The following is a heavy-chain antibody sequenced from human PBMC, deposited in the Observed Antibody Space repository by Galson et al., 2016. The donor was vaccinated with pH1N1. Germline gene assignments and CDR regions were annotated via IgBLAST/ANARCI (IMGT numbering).Heavy chain of an antibody. D-gene: IGHD2-15*01. CDR2: INLNNGGT. J-gene: IGHJ4*02. V-gene: IGHV1-2*06. CDR1: GFTFTGYF. Sequence: SVKVSCKASGFTFTGYFIHWVRQAPGQGLEWMGRINLNNGGTSYAPKFQSRVTLTRDTSINTAYMELSNLRSDDTAIYYCAGGARAPVIAVVWGGPPNYRGQGTLVAVSS. CDR3: AGGARAPVIAVVWGGPPNY.